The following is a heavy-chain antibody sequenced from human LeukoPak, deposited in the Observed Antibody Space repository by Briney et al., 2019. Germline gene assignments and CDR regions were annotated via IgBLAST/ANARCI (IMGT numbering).Heavy chain of an antibody. D-gene: IGHD2-2*01. CDR2: IYYSGST. Sequence: SETLSLTCTVSSGSISSYYWSWIRQPPGKGLDWIGYIYYSGSTNYNPSLKSRVTISVDTSKNQFSLKLSSVTAADTAVYYCARSSYCSSTSCYGRPFDYWGQGTLVTVSS. V-gene: IGHV4-59*01. CDR3: ARSSYCSSTSCYGRPFDY. J-gene: IGHJ4*02. CDR1: SGSISSYY.